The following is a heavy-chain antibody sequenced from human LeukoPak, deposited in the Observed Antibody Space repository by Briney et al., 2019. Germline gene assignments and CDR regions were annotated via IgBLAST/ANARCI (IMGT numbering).Heavy chain of an antibody. J-gene: IGHJ4*02. CDR3: ARVAYYYDSSGYYPFDY. V-gene: IGHV1-46*01. CDR1: GYTFTSYY. D-gene: IGHD3-22*01. Sequence: ASVKVSCKASGYTFTSYYMHWVRQAPGQGLEWMGIINPSGGSTSYAQKFQGRVTMTRDMSTSTVYMELSSLRSEDTAVYYCARVAYYYDSSGYYPFDYWGQGTLVTVSS. CDR2: INPSGGST.